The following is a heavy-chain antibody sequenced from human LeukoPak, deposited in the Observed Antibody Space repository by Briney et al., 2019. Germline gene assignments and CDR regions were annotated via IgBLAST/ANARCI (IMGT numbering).Heavy chain of an antibody. D-gene: IGHD4-23*01. J-gene: IGHJ4*02. Sequence: GGSLRLSCAASGFTFSSYWMNWVRQAPGKGLVWVSRIASDGSSTTYADSVKGRFSISRDNAKNTLYLQMNSLRVEDSAVYYCARGRPHGNDYWGQGTLVTVSS. CDR1: GFTFSSYW. V-gene: IGHV3-74*01. CDR3: ARGRPHGNDY. CDR2: IASDGSST.